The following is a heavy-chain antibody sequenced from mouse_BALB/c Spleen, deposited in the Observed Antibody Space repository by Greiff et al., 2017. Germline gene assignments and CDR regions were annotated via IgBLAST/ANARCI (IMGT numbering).Heavy chain of an antibody. CDR2: ISSGSSTI. Sequence: EVMLVESGGGLVQPGGSRKLSCAASGFTFSSFGMHWVRQAPEKGLEWVAYISSGSSTIYYADTVKGRFTISRDNPKNTLFLQMTSLRSEDTAMYYCARPYYGSSYFDYWGQGTTLTVSS. V-gene: IGHV5-17*02. J-gene: IGHJ2*01. CDR3: ARPYYGSSYFDY. D-gene: IGHD1-1*01. CDR1: GFTFSSFG.